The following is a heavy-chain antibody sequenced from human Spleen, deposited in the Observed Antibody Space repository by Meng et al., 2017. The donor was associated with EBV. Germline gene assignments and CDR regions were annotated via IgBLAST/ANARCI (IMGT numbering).Heavy chain of an antibody. CDR1: GYTFTTYS. D-gene: IGHD4-17*01. J-gene: IGHJ4*02. V-gene: IGHV1-46*01. Sequence: QVQLVQSGAEVKKPXASVKVSCKTSGYTFTTYSMNWVRQAPGQGLEWMGIFNPTGGGTSYAEKFQGRVTMTSDTSTSTVYMELSSLRSEDTAVYFCARDYGDYLFDYWCQGTLFNVSS. CDR3: ARDYGDYLFDY. CDR2: FNPTGGGT.